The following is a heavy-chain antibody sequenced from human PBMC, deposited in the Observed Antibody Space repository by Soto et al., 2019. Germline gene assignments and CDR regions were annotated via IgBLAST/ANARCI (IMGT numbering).Heavy chain of an antibody. CDR1: GFTFVDYA. Sequence: GGSLRLSCAASGFTFVDYAMHWVRQAPGKGLEWVSGISWNSGSIGYADSVKGRFTISRDNAKNSLYLQMNSLRAEDTALYYCAKDITYYYYYMDVWGKGTTVTVSS. CDR2: ISWNSGSI. CDR3: AKDITYYYYYMDV. D-gene: IGHD1-20*01. J-gene: IGHJ6*03. V-gene: IGHV3-9*01.